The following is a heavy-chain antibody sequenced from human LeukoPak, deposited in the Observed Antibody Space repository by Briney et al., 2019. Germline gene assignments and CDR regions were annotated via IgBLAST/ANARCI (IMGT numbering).Heavy chain of an antibody. Sequence: ASMKVSCKASGYTFTDYYMHWVRQAPGQGLGWMGCINTYSGATNYAQKFQDRVTIARDTPINTVYLEFTRLRSDDAAVYYCARGLRSGFYMDVWGKGTTVTVPS. V-gene: IGHV1-2*02. CDR1: GYTFTDYY. CDR3: ARGLRSGFYMDV. J-gene: IGHJ6*03. D-gene: IGHD3/OR15-3a*01. CDR2: INTYSGAT.